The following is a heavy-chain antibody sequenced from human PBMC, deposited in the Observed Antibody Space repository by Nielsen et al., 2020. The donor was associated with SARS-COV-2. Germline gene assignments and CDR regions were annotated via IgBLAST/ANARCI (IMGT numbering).Heavy chain of an antibody. CDR1: GDSISSSNW. CDR3: ARDNWGRMDV. Sequence: ETLSLTCAVSGDSISSSNWWSWVRQAAGKGLEWVSVIYTDGSASYADSMKGRFTVSRDNSKNTVYLQMNSLRAEDTAVYYCARDNWGRMDVWGQGTTVTVSS. CDR2: IYTDGSA. D-gene: IGHD7-27*01. J-gene: IGHJ6*02. V-gene: IGHV3-66*01.